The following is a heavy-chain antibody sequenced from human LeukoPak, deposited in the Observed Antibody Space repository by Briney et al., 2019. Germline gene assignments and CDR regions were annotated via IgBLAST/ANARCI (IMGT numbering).Heavy chain of an antibody. J-gene: IGHJ1*01. CDR1: GGSFSGYY. CDR3: ARRFVHRGFYYQY. Sequence: SETLSLTCAVYGGSFSGYYWSWIRQPPGKGLEWIGEINHSGSTNYHPSLKSRVTVSVDTSKNHTSLKESSVAAADAAVYYCARRFVHRGFYYQYGDQATVATVSS. D-gene: IGHD3-10*01. V-gene: IGHV4-34*01. CDR2: INHSGST.